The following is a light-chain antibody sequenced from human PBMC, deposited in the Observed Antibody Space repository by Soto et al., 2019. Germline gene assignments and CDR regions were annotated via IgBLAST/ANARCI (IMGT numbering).Light chain of an antibody. Sequence: QSVLTQTPSASGTPGQRVTISCSGSSSNIEGNFVYWYQQVAGAAPKLLIYRTDQRPSGVPDRFSGSKSGTSASLAISGLRSEDEADYFCATWDDSLSGVVFGGGTQLTVL. V-gene: IGLV1-47*01. CDR3: ATWDDSLSGVV. CDR2: RTD. CDR1: SSNIEGNF. J-gene: IGLJ7*01.